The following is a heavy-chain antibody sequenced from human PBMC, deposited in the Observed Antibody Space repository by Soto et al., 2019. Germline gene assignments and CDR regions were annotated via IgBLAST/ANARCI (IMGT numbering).Heavy chain of an antibody. D-gene: IGHD6-6*01. CDR3: ARDPGPYSSSSAGVLFDS. CDR2: IKQDGSEK. J-gene: IGHJ4*02. Sequence: EVQLVESGGGLVQPGGSLRLSCAASGFTFSSYWMSWVRQAPGKGLEWVANIKQDGSEKYYVDSVKGRFTISRDNAKNSLYLQMNSLRAEDTAVYYCARDPGPYSSSSAGVLFDSWGQGNLVTVSS. V-gene: IGHV3-7*01. CDR1: GFTFSSYW.